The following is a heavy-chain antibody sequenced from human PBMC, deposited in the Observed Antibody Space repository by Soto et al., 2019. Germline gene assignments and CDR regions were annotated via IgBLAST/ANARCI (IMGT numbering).Heavy chain of an antibody. V-gene: IGHV3-33*01. CDR3: ARSRMPYSDYEPSRD. D-gene: IGHD5-12*01. J-gene: IGHJ4*02. CDR1: VLTFSGLG. Sequence: QVQLLESGGGVVQPGGSLRLSCVESVLTFSGLGMNFSSYGMERVRQAPGKGLEWVALIVGTGSKEENAASVKGRCTISRDNAKNTLYLQMSSLRDEATGVYCCARSRMPYSDYEPSRDWGPGTLVTVSS. CDR2: IVGTGSKE.